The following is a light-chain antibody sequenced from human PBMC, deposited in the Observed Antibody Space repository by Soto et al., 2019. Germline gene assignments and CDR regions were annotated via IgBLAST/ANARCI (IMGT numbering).Light chain of an antibody. V-gene: IGKV1-39*01. CDR1: QAINTY. J-gene: IGKJ5*01. Sequence: DIQMTQSPSFLSASVGDRVTISCRASQAINTYLNWYQQKPGKAPKLLIYGTSDLQNGVPSRFSAVGSGTDFTLTIRSLQPEDFATYYCQQSYSTLLITFGQGTRLEV. CDR3: QQSYSTLLIT. CDR2: GTS.